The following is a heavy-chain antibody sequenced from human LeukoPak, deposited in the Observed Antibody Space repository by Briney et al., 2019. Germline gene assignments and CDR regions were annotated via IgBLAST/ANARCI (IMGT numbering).Heavy chain of an antibody. CDR3: ARDHIRRGCGTNICYPMDV. J-gene: IGHJ6*03. V-gene: IGHV4-59*01. D-gene: IGHD2-2*01. Sequence: SETLSLTCTVSGDSISSYFWTWIRQSPGKGLEWIGYVHDSGSTNYNPSLESRVTISADTPKNQFSLQLTSVTAADTAVYYCARDHIRRGCGTNICYPMDVWSKGTTVTVSS. CDR2: VHDSGST. CDR1: GDSISSYF.